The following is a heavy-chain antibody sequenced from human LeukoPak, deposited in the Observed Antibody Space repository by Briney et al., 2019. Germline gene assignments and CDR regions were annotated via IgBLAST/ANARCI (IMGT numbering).Heavy chain of an antibody. CDR3: ARGAQSYDYVWGSYRSNWFDP. J-gene: IGHJ5*02. D-gene: IGHD3-16*02. CDR1: GGSFRGYY. V-gene: IGHV4-34*01. CDR2: INHCGST. Sequence: SETLSLTCAVYGGSFRGYYWSWIREPPGKGLVWIGEINHCGSTNYNPSLKSRVTISADTSKNQFSLKLSSVPAADTAVSYCARGAQSYDYVWGSYRSNWFDPWGQGTLVTVSS.